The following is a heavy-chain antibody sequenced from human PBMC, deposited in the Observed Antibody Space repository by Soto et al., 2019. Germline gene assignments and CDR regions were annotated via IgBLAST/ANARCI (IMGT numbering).Heavy chain of an antibody. CDR3: ARCEPSSSWYRGPFEY. CDR2: IIPIFGTA. D-gene: IGHD6-13*01. CDR1: GGTFSSYA. J-gene: IGHJ4*02. Sequence: SVKVSCKASGGTFSSYAISWVRQAPGQGLEWMGGIIPIFGTANYAQKFQGRVTITADESTSTAYMELSSLRSEDTAVYYCARCEPSSSWYRGPFEYWGQGTLVTVSS. V-gene: IGHV1-69*13.